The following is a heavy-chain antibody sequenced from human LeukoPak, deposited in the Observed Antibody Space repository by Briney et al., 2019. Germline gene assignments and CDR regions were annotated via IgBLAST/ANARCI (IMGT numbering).Heavy chain of an antibody. J-gene: IGHJ6*03. CDR3: AREGSGSYYGYMDV. V-gene: IGHV1-2*02. CDR2: INPNSGGT. CDR1: AYTFTGYY. Sequence: GASVKVSCKASAYTFTGYYMHWVRQAPGQGLEWMGWINPNSGGTNYAQKFQGRVTMTRDTSISTAYMELSRLRSDDTAVYYCAREGSGSYYGYMDVWGKGTTVTVSS. D-gene: IGHD1-26*01.